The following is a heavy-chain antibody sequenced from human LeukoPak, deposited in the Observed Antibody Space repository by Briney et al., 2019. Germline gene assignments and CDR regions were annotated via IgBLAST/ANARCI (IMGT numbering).Heavy chain of an antibody. J-gene: IGHJ4*02. CDR3: ARGGSDSSAYYFDY. Sequence: PGGSLRLSCVASGFTLSDFSLNWVRQAPGKGLEWISYIGSAIYYADSVKGRFTISRDNAKNSLYLQMNSLRAEDTAVYYCARGGSDSSAYYFDYWGQGTLVTVSS. CDR2: IGSAI. D-gene: IGHD3-22*01. CDR1: GFTLSDFS. V-gene: IGHV3-48*04.